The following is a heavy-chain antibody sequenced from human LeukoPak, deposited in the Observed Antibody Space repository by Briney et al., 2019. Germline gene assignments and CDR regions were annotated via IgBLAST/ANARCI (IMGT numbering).Heavy chain of an antibody. CDR3: ARANYDFWSGLAALFDY. D-gene: IGHD3-3*01. CDR1: GYSISSGYY. CDR2: IYHSGST. V-gene: IGHV4-38-2*01. Sequence: SETLSLTCAVSGYSISSGYYWGWIRQPPGKGLEWIGSIYHSGSTYYNPSLKSRVTISVDTSKNQFSLKLSSVTAADTAVYYCARANYDFWSGLAALFDYWGQGTLVTVSS. J-gene: IGHJ4*02.